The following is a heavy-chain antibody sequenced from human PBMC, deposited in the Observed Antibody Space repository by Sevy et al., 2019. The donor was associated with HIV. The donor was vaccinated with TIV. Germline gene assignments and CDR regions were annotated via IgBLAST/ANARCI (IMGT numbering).Heavy chain of an antibody. CDR3: ARAPERITMIVVVVGGFDY. CDR1: GFTFSSYW. Sequence: GESLKISCAASGFTFSSYWMSWVRQAPGKGLEWVANIKQDGSEKYYVDSVKGRFTISRDNAKNSLYLQMNSLRAEDTAVYYCARAPERITMIVVVVGGFDYWGQGTLVTVSS. D-gene: IGHD3-22*01. J-gene: IGHJ4*02. CDR2: IKQDGSEK. V-gene: IGHV3-7*01.